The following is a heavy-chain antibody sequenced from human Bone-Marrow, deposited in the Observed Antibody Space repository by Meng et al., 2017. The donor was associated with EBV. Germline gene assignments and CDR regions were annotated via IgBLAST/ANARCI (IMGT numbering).Heavy chain of an antibody. CDR2: IYWDDDK. CDR3: AHLIAARPFDY. J-gene: IGHJ4*02. D-gene: IGHD6-6*01. CDR1: GFSLSTRGGG. Sequence: QLTLSESAPTLVKPPQTLTLTRTFAGFSLSTRGGGVGWIRQPPGKALEWLAAIYWDDDKRYSPSLKSRLTIAKDTSKNQVVLTMTNMDPVDAATYYCAHLIAARPFDYWGRGSLVTVSS. V-gene: IGHV2-5*02.